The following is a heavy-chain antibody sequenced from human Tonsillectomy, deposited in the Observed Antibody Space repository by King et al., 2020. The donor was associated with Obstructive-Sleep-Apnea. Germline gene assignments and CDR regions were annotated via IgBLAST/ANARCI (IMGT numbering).Heavy chain of an antibody. CDR1: GFSFSSYC. V-gene: IGHV3-30*18. D-gene: IGHD4-17*01. CDR3: AKDVDDGDEKGVYYFDS. CDR2: ISYDGNNK. J-gene: IGHJ4*02. Sequence: VQLVESGGGVVQPGRSLRLSCSASGFSFSSYCMHWVRQAPGKGLEWVAVISYDGNNKYYGDSLKGRFTISRYNSKNTLYLQMNRLGPEDTAVYYCAKDVDDGDEKGVYYFDSWGQGTLVSVSS.